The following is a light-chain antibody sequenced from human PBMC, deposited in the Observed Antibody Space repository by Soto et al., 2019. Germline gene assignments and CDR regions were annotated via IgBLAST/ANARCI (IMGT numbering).Light chain of an antibody. Sequence: EIVLTQSPGTLSLSPGERATLSWRASQNFRGKSFAWYQQEPCQAPRLPIYGVSTKATGIPDRFSGSGSGTDFTLTISRLEPEDSARYSCQQYDTSPPTFGQGTKVEVK. CDR2: GVS. CDR3: QQYDTSPPT. J-gene: IGKJ1*01. CDR1: QNFRGKS. V-gene: IGKV3-20*01.